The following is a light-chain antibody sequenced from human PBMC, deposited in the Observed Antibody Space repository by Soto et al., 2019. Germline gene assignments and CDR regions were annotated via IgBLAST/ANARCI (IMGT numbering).Light chain of an antibody. V-gene: IGKV1-39*01. CDR3: QQSYSIPDT. Sequence: DIQMTQSPSSLSASVGDRVTITCRASQSISSYLNWYQQKPGKAPKVLIYAAVSLQSGVPSRFSGSGSGTDFTLTISSLQPEDFATYYCQQSYSIPDTFGQGTKLVIK. J-gene: IGKJ2*01. CDR1: QSISSY. CDR2: AAV.